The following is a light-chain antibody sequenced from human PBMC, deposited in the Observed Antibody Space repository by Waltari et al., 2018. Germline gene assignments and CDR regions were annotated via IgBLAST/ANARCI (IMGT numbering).Light chain of an antibody. CDR3: QQLNSYPYT. CDR1: QGISSY. Sequence: DIQLTQSPSLLSASVGDRVTITCRASQGISSYLAWYQQKPGKAPKLLIYAASTLQSGVPSRFSGGVSGTKFTLTISSLQPEDFAIFYCQQLNSYPYTFGQGTKLEIK. CDR2: AAS. V-gene: IGKV1-9*01. J-gene: IGKJ2*01.